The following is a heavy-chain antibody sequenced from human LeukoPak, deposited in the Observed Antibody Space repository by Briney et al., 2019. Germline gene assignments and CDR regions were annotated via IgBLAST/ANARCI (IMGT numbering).Heavy chain of an antibody. D-gene: IGHD2/OR15-2a*01. J-gene: IGHJ4*02. Sequence: GGSLRLSCTASGFTFGDYGMSWVRQAPGKGLEWGGFIRSKAYGGTTEYAASVKGRFTISRDDSKSIAYLQMNSLKTEDTAVYYCTRNLSTHDYWGQGTLVTVSS. V-gene: IGHV3-49*04. CDR3: TRNLSTHDY. CDR2: IRSKAYGGTT. CDR1: GFTFGDYG.